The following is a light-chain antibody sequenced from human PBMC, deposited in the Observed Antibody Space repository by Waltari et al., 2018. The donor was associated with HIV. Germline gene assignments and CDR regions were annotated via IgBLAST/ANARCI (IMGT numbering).Light chain of an antibody. CDR2: EVT. CDR1: STDVGGYNY. J-gene: IGLJ2*01. CDR3: SSYAGSYYVL. Sequence: QSALPQPPSASGSPGQSVTISCPGTSTDVGGYNYVPWYQQHPGKAPKLIIYEVTKRPSGVPDRFSGSKSGNTASLTVSGLQAEDEADYYCSSYAGSYYVLFGGGTKVTVL. V-gene: IGLV2-8*01.